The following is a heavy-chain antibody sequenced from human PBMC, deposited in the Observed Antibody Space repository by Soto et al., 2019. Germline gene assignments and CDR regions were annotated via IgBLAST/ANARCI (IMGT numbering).Heavy chain of an antibody. J-gene: IGHJ4*02. Sequence: QVQLVESGGGLVKPGGSLRLSCAASGFTFSDYYMNWIRQAPGKGLEWVSYISSSSSDTKYADSVKGRFTISRDNAKNSLYLQMNSLRAEDTAVYYCARDLRRSWGDPTHRPYYFDYWGPGTPVTVSP. CDR3: ARDLRRSWGDPTHRPYYFDY. V-gene: IGHV3-11*06. D-gene: IGHD2-21*02. CDR2: ISSSSSDT. CDR1: GFTFSDYY.